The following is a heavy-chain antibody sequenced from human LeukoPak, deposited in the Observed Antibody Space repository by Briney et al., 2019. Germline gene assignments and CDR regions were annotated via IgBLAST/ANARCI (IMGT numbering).Heavy chain of an antibody. J-gene: IGHJ4*02. V-gene: IGHV3-33*01. Sequence: KPGGSLRLSCAASGFTFSGYGMHWVRQAPGKGLEWVAVIWYDGSNKYYADSVKGRFTISRDNSKNTLYLQMNSLRAEDTAVYYCARGVKSFLYYYDSSGCPPFDYGGQETLVTVS. CDR1: GFTFSGYG. D-gene: IGHD3-22*01. CDR2: IWYDGSNK. CDR3: ARGVKSFLYYYDSSGCPPFDY.